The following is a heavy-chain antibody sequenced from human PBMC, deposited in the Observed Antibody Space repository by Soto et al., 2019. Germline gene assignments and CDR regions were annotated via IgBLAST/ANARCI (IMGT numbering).Heavy chain of an antibody. Sequence: PGGSLRLSCAASGFAFSSEWMHWVRKAPGKGLEWVSYISSSGLTTYYADFAEGRFTISRDNAKDSLYLHLNSLRVGDTAVYYCARYGTRGDWWGLGTQVTVSS. D-gene: IGHD3-10*01. CDR2: ISSSGLTT. CDR3: ARYGTRGDW. CDR1: GFAFSSEW. J-gene: IGHJ5*01. V-gene: IGHV3-48*03.